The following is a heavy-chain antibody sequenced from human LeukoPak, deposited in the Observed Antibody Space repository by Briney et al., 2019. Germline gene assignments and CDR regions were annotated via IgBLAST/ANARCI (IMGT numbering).Heavy chain of an antibody. J-gene: IGHJ5*02. Sequence: SETLSLTCTVSDGSISSSSYYWGWIRQPPGKGLEWIGSIYYSGSTYYNPSLKSRVTISVDTSKNQFSLKLSSVTAADTAVYYCARSGYSSPGWFDPWGQGTLVTVSS. CDR2: IYYSGST. CDR1: DGSISSSSYY. CDR3: ARSGYSSPGWFDP. D-gene: IGHD6-13*01. V-gene: IGHV4-39*07.